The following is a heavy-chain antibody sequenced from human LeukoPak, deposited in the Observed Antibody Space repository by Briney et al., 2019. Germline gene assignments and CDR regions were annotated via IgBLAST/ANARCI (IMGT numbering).Heavy chain of an antibody. V-gene: IGHV3-11*01. CDR2: ISSSGSTM. CDR1: GFTFSDYY. CDR3: ARTYSSGWPDY. D-gene: IGHD6-19*01. Sequence: PGGSLRLSCAASGFTFSDYYMSWIRQAPGKGLEWVSYISSSGSTMYYADSVKGRFTIPRDNAKNSLYLQMNSLRAEDTAVYYCARTYSSGWPDYWGQGTLVTVSS. J-gene: IGHJ4*02.